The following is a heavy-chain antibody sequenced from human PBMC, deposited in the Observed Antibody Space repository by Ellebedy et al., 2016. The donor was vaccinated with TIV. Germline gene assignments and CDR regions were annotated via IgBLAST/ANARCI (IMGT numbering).Heavy chain of an antibody. J-gene: IGHJ4*02. CDR3: AKDSGPGIVVAGRGYYFDY. D-gene: IGHD6-19*01. Sequence: GESLKISCAASGFTFSSYAMSWVRQAPGKGLEWVSTISNSGDTTYYADSVKGRFTISRDNSKNTLYLQMNSLIVEDTALYYCAKDSGPGIVVAGRGYYFDYWGQGTLVTVSS. CDR2: ISNSGDTT. CDR1: GFTFSSYA. V-gene: IGHV3-23*01.